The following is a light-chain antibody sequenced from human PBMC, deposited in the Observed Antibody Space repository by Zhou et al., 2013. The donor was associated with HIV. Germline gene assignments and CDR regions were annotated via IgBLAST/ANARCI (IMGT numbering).Light chain of an antibody. Sequence: EIVLTQSPATLSLSPGERATLSCRTSQSISDYLGWYQQRPGQAPRLLIYDASNRATGIPARFSGSGSGTDFTLTISSLEPEDFAVYYCQQYNRWPPLTFGGGTQVEIK. J-gene: IGKJ4*01. CDR3: QQYNRWPPLT. V-gene: IGKV3-11*01. CDR2: DAS. CDR1: QSISDY.